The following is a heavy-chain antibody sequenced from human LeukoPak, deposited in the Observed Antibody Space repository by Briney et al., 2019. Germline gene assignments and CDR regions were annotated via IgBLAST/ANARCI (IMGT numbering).Heavy chain of an antibody. CDR3: AGAGAGYYDSSGYYP. Sequence: SETLSLTCTVSGGSISSYYWSWIRQPPGKGLEWIGYIYYSGSTNYNPSLKSRVTISVDTSKNQFSLKLSSVTAVGTAVYYCAGAGAGYYDSSGYYPWGQGTLVTVSS. CDR2: IYYSGST. CDR1: GGSISSYY. J-gene: IGHJ4*02. V-gene: IGHV4-59*01. D-gene: IGHD3-22*01.